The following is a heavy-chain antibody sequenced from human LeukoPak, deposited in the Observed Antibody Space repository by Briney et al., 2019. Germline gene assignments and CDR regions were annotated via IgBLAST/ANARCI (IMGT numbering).Heavy chain of an antibody. J-gene: IGHJ3*02. D-gene: IGHD3-22*01. V-gene: IGHV3-30*04. Sequence: GGSLRLSCAASGFIFRTYGMHWLRQAPGKGPEWVTFISYDGNDKKYGASVKGRFTVSRDNLKNFLYLQMNSLRVEDTAVYNCARGATYHYDSSGPDDAFDIWGQGTMVTVSS. CDR3: ARGATYHYDSSGPDDAFDI. CDR2: ISYDGNDK. CDR1: GFIFRTYG.